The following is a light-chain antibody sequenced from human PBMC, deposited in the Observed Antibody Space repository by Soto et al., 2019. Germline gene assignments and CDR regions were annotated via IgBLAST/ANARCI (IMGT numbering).Light chain of an antibody. J-gene: IGLJ1*01. CDR3: SSYTSSSSYV. CDR1: SSDVGGYNY. Sequence: QSALTQPASASGSPGQSITISCTGTSSDVGGYNYVSWYQQHPGKAPKLMIYEVSNRPSGVSNRFSGSKSGNTASLTISGLQAEDEADYYCSSYTSSSSYVFGTGTKLTVL. CDR2: EVS. V-gene: IGLV2-14*01.